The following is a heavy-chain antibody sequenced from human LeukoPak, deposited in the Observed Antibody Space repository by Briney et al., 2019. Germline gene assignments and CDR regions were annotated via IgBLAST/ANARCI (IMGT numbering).Heavy chain of an antibody. CDR1: GFTFSSYG. V-gene: IGHV3-21*01. CDR3: ARESYDILTGYWNGMDV. D-gene: IGHD3-9*01. CDR2: ISSSSSYI. J-gene: IGHJ6*04. Sequence: GGSLRLSCAASGFTFSSYGMNWVRQAPGKGLEWVSSISSSSSYIYYADSVKGRFTISRDNAKNSLYLQMNSLRAEDTAVYYCARESYDILTGYWNGMDVWGKGTTVTVSS.